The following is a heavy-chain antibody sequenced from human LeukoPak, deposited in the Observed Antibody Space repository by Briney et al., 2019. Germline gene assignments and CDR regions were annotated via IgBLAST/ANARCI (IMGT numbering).Heavy chain of an antibody. CDR1: GFTFSSDS. J-gene: IGHJ6*03. CDR3: ARDAYYHDSSGYYSGSGYYYYMDV. Sequence: GGSLRLSCAASGFTFSSDSMNWVRQAPGKGLEWVSYISSSSSTIYYADSVKGRFTISRDNAKNSLYLQMNSLRAEDTAVYYCARDAYYHDSSGYYSGSGYYYYMDVWGKGTTVTVSS. CDR2: ISSSSSTI. D-gene: IGHD3-22*01. V-gene: IGHV3-48*01.